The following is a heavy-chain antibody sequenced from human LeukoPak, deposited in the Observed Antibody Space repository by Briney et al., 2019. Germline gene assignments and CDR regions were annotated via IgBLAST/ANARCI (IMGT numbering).Heavy chain of an antibody. J-gene: IGHJ4*02. CDR1: GFTFSSYG. D-gene: IGHD4-17*01. Sequence: GSLRLSCAASGFTFSSYGMHWVRQAPGKGLEWVAVIWYDGSNKYYADSVKGRFTISRDNSKNTLYLQMNSLRAEDTAVYYCARAQMTTVTTVDYWGQGTLVTVSS. CDR3: ARAQMTTVTTVDY. CDR2: IWYDGSNK. V-gene: IGHV3-33*01.